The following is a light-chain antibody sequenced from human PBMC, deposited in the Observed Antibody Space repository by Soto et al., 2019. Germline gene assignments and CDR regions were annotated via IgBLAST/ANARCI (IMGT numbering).Light chain of an antibody. V-gene: IGKV3-11*01. CDR1: QSVTTY. Sequence: EIVLTQSPATLSLSPGERATLSCRASQSVTTYLAWYQHKPGQAPRLLIYDASNRATGIPARFSGSGSGTDFTLNISSLEPEDFAVYYCHQRTNWPLTFGGGTKVEIK. CDR3: HQRTNWPLT. CDR2: DAS. J-gene: IGKJ4*01.